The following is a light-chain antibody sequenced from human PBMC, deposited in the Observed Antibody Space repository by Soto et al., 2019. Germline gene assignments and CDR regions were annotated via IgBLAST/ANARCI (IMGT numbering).Light chain of an antibody. CDR1: QTISNW. CDR2: DAS. V-gene: IGKV1-5*01. J-gene: IGKJ4*01. CDR3: QQYNTYPLT. Sequence: DIHMTHSPSTLSASVVDRVTITCRASQTISNWLAWYQQKPGKAPKVLIFDASTLDGGVPSRFSGRRSGTDFTLTISSLQPSDFATYYCQQYNTYPLTFGGGTKV.